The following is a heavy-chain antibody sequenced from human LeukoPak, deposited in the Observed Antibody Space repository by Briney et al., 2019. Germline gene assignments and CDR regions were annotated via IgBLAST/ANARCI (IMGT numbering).Heavy chain of an antibody. D-gene: IGHD3-3*01. CDR2: ISAYNGNT. CDR3: ARVTIFGVVIIPGFDY. V-gene: IGHV1-18*01. J-gene: IGHJ4*02. Sequence: GASVKVACKASGYTFTSYGISWVRQAAGQGLEWVGWISAYNGNTNYAQKLQGRVTMTTDTSTSTTYMELRSLRSDDTAVYYCARVTIFGVVIIPGFDYWGQGTLVTVSS. CDR1: GYTFTSYG.